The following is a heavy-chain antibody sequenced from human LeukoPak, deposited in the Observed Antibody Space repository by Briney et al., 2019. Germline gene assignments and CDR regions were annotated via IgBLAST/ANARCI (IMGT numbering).Heavy chain of an antibody. Sequence: SETLSLTCTVSGGSISSYYWSWIRQPPGKGLEWIGYIFYSGSTKYNPSLKSRVSISVDTSKNQFSLKLSSVTAADTAVYYRARVSTYYYDSSGYLYYFDYWGQGTLVTVSS. CDR1: GGSISSYY. CDR2: IFYSGST. CDR3: ARVSTYYYDSSGYLYYFDY. J-gene: IGHJ4*02. V-gene: IGHV4-59*01. D-gene: IGHD3-22*01.